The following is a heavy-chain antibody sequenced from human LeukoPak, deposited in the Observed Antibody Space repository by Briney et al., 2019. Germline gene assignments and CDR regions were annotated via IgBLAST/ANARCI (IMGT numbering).Heavy chain of an antibody. CDR1: GFTPSSNW. CDR3: ARDHWVRSNWLDP. V-gene: IGHV3-7*05. J-gene: IGHJ5*02. CDR2: IKQDGSEK. D-gene: IGHD5-12*01. Sequence: PRGSLRHSCAAPGFTPSSNWTSSVRQAPGKGLEWGSNIKQDGSEKYYVDSVKGRFTISRDNAKNSLYLQMNSLRAEDTAVYYCARDHWVRSNWLDPWGQGTPVTVSS.